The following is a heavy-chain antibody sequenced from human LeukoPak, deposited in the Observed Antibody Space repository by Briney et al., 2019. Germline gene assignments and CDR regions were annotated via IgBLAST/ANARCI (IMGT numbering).Heavy chain of an antibody. V-gene: IGHV4-34*01. J-gene: IGHJ4*02. CDR3: ARGLPKYYYDRSRGSERLDY. CDR2: NNHSGST. Sequence: SETLSLTCAVYGGSFSGYYWSWIRQPPGKGLEWLAENNHSGSTNYNPFLKSRVTISVDTSKNQFSLKLSSVTAADTAVYYCARGLPKYYYDRSRGSERLDYWGQGTLVTVSS. CDR1: GGSFSGYY. D-gene: IGHD3-10*02.